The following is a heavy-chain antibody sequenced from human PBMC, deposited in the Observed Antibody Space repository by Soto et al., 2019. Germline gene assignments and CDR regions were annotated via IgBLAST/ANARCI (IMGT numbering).Heavy chain of an antibody. V-gene: IGHV3-23*01. Sequence: GGSLRLSCAASGFTFSSYAMSWVRQAPGKGLEWVSAISGSGGSTYYADSVKGRFTISRDNSKNTLYLQMNSLRAEDTAVYYCAKSKADLVVVAEFHYYYMDVWGKGTTVTVSS. CDR1: GFTFSSYA. CDR2: ISGSGGST. J-gene: IGHJ6*03. CDR3: AKSKADLVVVAEFHYYYMDV. D-gene: IGHD2-15*01.